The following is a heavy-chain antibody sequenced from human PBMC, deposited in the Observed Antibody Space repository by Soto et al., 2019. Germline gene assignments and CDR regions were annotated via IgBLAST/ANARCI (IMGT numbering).Heavy chain of an antibody. J-gene: IGHJ6*03. V-gene: IGHV3-21*01. CDR3: ARVGYCSGGICLRATYYYYYYMDV. D-gene: IGHD2-15*01. CDR1: GFTFSSYS. CDR2: ISSSSSYI. Sequence: GGSLRLSCAASGFTFSSYSMNWVRQAPGKGLEWVSSISSSSSYIYYADSVKGRFTISRDNAKNSLYLQMNSLRAEDTAVYYCARVGYCSGGICLRATYYYYYYMDVWGKGTTVTVSS.